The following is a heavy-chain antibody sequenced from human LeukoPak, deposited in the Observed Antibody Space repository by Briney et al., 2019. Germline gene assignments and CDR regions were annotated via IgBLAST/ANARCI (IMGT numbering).Heavy chain of an antibody. CDR3: ARRSPSAEYFQH. Sequence: GESLKIYCKGSGYSFTTSWIGWVRQMTGKGLEWMGIIYPGDSDTRYSPSFQGQVTISADKSISTAYLQWSSLKASDTAIYYCARRSPSAEYFQHWGQGTLVTVSS. CDR2: IYPGDSDT. V-gene: IGHV5-51*01. J-gene: IGHJ1*01. CDR1: GYSFTTSW.